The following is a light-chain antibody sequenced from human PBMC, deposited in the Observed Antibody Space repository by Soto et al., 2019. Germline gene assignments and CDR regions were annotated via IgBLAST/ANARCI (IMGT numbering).Light chain of an antibody. V-gene: IGKV3-15*01. CDR1: QSVSSN. CDR3: QQYNNWPRT. CDR2: GAS. Sequence: EIVMTQAPATLSVSPGDGAASCCRASQSVSSNLAWYQQKPGQAPRLLIYGASTRATGIPARFSGSGSGTEFTLTISSLQSEDFAVYYCQQYNNWPRTFGQGTKVDIK. J-gene: IGKJ1*01.